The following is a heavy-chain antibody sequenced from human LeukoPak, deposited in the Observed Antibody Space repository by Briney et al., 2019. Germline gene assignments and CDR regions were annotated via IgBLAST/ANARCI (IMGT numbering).Heavy chain of an antibody. CDR3: ARTPWGNRGIYYMDV. CDR1: GGSIGSGDYY. J-gene: IGHJ6*03. V-gene: IGHV4-30-4*08. CDR2: IYYSGST. Sequence: SQTLSLTXTVSGGSIGSGDYYWSWIGQPPGKGLEWIGYIYYSGSTYYNPSLKSRVTISVDTSKNQFSLKLSSVTAADTAVYYCARTPWGNRGIYYMDVWGKGTTVTVSS. D-gene: IGHD3-16*01.